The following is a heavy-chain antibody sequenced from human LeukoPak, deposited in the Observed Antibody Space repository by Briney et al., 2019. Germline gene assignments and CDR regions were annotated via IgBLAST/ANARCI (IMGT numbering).Heavy chain of an antibody. CDR3: ARDPWGPGYYDSSGYYYDAFDI. Sequence: SQTLSLTCAISGDSVSSNSTAWNWIRQSPSRGLEWLGRTYYRSKWYNDYAVSVKSRITINPDTSKNQFSLQLNSVTPEDTAVYYCARDPWGPGYYDSSGYYYDAFDIWGQGTMVTVSS. J-gene: IGHJ3*02. V-gene: IGHV6-1*01. CDR2: TYYRSKWYN. CDR1: GDSVSSNSTA. D-gene: IGHD3-22*01.